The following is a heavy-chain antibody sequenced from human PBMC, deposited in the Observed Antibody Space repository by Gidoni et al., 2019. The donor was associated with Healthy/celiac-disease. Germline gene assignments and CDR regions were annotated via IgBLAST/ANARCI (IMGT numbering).Heavy chain of an antibody. CDR2: ISWNSGSI. J-gene: IGHJ5*02. Sequence: EVQLVESGGGLVQPGRSLRLSCAASGFTFDAYAMHWVRQAPGKGLELVSGISWNSGSIGYADSVKGRFTISRDNAKNSLYLQMNSLRAEDTALYYCAKDMQQGYCSSTSCLNRNWFDPWGQGTLVTVSS. CDR3: AKDMQQGYCSSTSCLNRNWFDP. V-gene: IGHV3-9*01. CDR1: GFTFDAYA. D-gene: IGHD2-2*01.